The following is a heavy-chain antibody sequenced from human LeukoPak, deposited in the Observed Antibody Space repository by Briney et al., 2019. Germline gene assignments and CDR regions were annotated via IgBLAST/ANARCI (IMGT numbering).Heavy chain of an antibody. J-gene: IGHJ2*01. V-gene: IGHV4-61*01. Sequence: SETLSLTCSVSGGSLSSSSYYWSWIRQSPGKGLEWIGYIYYSGSTNYNPSLKSRVTISVDTSKNQFSLKLNSVTAADTAVYYCARVYYGSSYDYWYFDLWGRGTLVTVSS. CDR2: IYYSGST. D-gene: IGHD6-13*01. CDR1: GGSLSSSSYY. CDR3: ARVYYGSSYDYWYFDL.